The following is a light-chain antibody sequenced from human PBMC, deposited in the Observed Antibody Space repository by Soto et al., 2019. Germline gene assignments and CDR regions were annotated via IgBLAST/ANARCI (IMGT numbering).Light chain of an antibody. V-gene: IGKV1-5*03. Sequence: DIQMTQSPSTLSASVGDIVTITCRASQSISSWLAWYQQKPGKAPKLLIYKASSLESGVPSRFSGSGSGKEFTLTISSLQPDDFATYYCQQYNSYSKFGQGTKVDIK. CDR2: KAS. J-gene: IGKJ1*01. CDR3: QQYNSYSK. CDR1: QSISSW.